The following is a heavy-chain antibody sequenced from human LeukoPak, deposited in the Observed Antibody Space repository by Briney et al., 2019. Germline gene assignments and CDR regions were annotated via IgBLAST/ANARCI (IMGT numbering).Heavy chain of an antibody. CDR3: ASYDYGDKTVDY. J-gene: IGHJ4*02. CDR1: GFTFRSHG. V-gene: IGHV3-73*01. D-gene: IGHD4-23*01. Sequence: GTSLRLSCAASGFTFRSHGMHWARQASGKGLEWVGRIRSKANSYATAYGASVKGRFTISRDDSKNTAFLQMNSLKTEDTAVYYCASYDYGDKTVDYWGQGTLVTVSS. CDR2: IRSKANSYAT.